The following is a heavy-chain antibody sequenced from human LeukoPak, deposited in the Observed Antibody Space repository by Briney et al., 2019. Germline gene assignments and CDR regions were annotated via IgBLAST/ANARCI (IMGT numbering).Heavy chain of an antibody. CDR2: INHSGST. V-gene: IGHV4-61*01. Sequence: SETLSLTCTVSGASVSRGSYYWTWIRQPPGKGLEWIGEINHSGSTNYNPSLKSRVTISVDTSKNQFSLKLSSVTAADTAVYYCARVRYYDFWSGFTYYYYGMDVWGQGTTVTVSS. CDR3: ARVRYYDFWSGFTYYYYGMDV. J-gene: IGHJ6*02. D-gene: IGHD3-3*01. CDR1: GASVSRGSYY.